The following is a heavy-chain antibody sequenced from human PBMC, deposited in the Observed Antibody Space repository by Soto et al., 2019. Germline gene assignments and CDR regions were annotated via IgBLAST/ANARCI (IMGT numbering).Heavy chain of an antibody. Sequence: GGSLRLSCAASGFTFSTYDMRWVRQAPGKGLEWVSSITGSGVSTYTADSVRGRFTISRDNSRNTLYLQMDNVRVEDTAVYYCAKGGYCTTTSCYTGYCSAMDVWGQGTTVTVSS. V-gene: IGHV3-23*01. J-gene: IGHJ6*02. CDR3: AKGGYCTTTSCYTGYCSAMDV. D-gene: IGHD2-2*02. CDR2: ITGSGVST. CDR1: GFTFSTYD.